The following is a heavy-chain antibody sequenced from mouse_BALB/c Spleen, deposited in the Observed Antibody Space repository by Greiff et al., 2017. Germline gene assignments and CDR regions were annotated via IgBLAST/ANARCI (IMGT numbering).Heavy chain of an antibody. CDR3: ATIREGYFDV. J-gene: IGHJ1*01. CDR1: GFTFSSYA. Sequence: DVKLVESGGGLVKPGGSLKLSCAASGFTFSSYAMSWVRQTPEKRLEWVASISSGGSTYYPDSVKGRFTISRDNARNILYLQMSSLRSEDTAMYYCATIREGYFDVWGAGTTVTVSS. V-gene: IGHV5-6-5*01. CDR2: ISSGGST.